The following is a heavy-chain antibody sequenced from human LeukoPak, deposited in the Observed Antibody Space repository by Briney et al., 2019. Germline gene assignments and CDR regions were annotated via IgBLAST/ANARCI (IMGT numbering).Heavy chain of an antibody. CDR1: GGSISSGGYY. D-gene: IGHD4-17*01. J-gene: IGHJ4*02. CDR2: IYYSRST. V-gene: IGHV4-31*03. Sequence: SQTLSLTCTVSGGSISSGGYYWSWIRQHPGKGLEWIGYIYYSRSTYYTPSLKSRVTISVDTSKNQFSLQLSSVTAADTAVYFCARGLITTVTPVYWGQGTLVTVSS. CDR3: ARGLITTVTPVY.